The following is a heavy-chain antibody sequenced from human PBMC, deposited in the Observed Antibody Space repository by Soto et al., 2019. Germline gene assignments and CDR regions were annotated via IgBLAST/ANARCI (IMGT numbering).Heavy chain of an antibody. CDR1: GYTFTSYG. V-gene: IGHV1-18*01. CDR3: ARTGVVVVPAASYYYYGMDV. D-gene: IGHD2-2*01. Sequence: GASVKVSCKASGYTFTSYGISWVRQAPGQGLEWMGWIGAYNGNTNYAQKLQGRVTMTTDTSTSTAYMELRSLRSDDTAVYYCARTGVVVVPAASYYYYGMDVWGQGTTVTVSS. CDR2: IGAYNGNT. J-gene: IGHJ6*02.